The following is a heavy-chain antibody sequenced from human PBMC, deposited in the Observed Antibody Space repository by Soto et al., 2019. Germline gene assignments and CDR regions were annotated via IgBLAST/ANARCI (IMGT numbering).Heavy chain of an antibody. D-gene: IGHD3-3*01. CDR3: ARDPTQHPYYDFWSGYYTNYYGMDV. J-gene: IGHJ6*02. CDR2: INSDGSST. Sequence: GGSLRLSCAASGFTFSSYWMHWVRQAPGKGLVWVSRINSDGSSTGYADSVKGRFTISRDNAKNTLYLQMNSLRAEDTAVYYCARDPTQHPYYDFWSGYYTNYYGMDVWGQGTTVTVSS. CDR1: GFTFSSYW. V-gene: IGHV3-74*01.